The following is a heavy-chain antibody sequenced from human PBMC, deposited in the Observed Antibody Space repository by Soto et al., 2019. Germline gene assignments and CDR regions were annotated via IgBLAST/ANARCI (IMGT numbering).Heavy chain of an antibody. CDR2: ISSSSGYI. J-gene: IGHJ3*02. CDR3: ARTGYSSGWPGHSSAFDI. D-gene: IGHD6-19*01. CDR1: GFTFGSYS. V-gene: IGHV3-21*01. Sequence: LRLSCAASGFTFGSYSMNWVRQAPGKGLEWVSGISSSSGYIYYSDSVKGRFTISRDNAKNSLYLQMNSLRAEDTAVYYCARTGYSSGWPGHSSAFDIWGQGTMVTVSS.